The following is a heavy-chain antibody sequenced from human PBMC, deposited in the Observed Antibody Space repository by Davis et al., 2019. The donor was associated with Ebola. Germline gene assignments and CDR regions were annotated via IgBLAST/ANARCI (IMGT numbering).Heavy chain of an antibody. CDR3: ARRTDY. V-gene: IGHV3-30*03. CDR2: ISYDGSNK. CDR1: GFTFSSYG. Sequence: GGSLRLSCAASGFTFSSYGMHWVRQAPGKGLEWVAVISYDGSNKYYADSVKGRFTISRDNSKNTLYLQMNSLRAEDTAVYYCARRTDYWGQGTLVTVSS. J-gene: IGHJ4*02.